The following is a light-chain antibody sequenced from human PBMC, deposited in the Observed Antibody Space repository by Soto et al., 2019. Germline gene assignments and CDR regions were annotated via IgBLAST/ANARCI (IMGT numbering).Light chain of an antibody. CDR3: QTWDTDSWV. CDR2: LNNGGSH. J-gene: IGLJ3*02. Sequence: QPVLTQSPSASASLGASVKLTCTLSSGHSCYTIAWHQQQPEKGPRYLMKLNNGGSHSKGDGIPDRFSGSSSGAERYLTISCLQSEDEAVYYCQTWDTDSWVFGGGTKLTVL. CDR1: SGHSCYT. V-gene: IGLV4-69*02.